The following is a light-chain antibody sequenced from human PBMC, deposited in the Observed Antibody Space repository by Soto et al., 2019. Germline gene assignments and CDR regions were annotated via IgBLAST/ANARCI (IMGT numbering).Light chain of an antibody. Sequence: QPVLTQSPSASASLGASVKLTCTLSSGHSSYAIAWHRQQPEKGPRYLMKLNSDGSHSKGDGIPDRFSGSSSGAERYLTISRLQSEDEADYYCQTWGTGIRVFGGGTKLTVL. J-gene: IGLJ3*02. CDR2: LNSDGSH. CDR3: QTWGTGIRV. V-gene: IGLV4-69*01. CDR1: SGHSSYA.